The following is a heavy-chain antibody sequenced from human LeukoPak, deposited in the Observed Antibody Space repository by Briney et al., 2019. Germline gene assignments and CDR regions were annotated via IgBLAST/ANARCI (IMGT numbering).Heavy chain of an antibody. D-gene: IGHD3-3*01. CDR3: ARHDFWSGFDY. CDR1: GRSIDNYY. CDR2: IFYNGRT. J-gene: IGHJ4*02. Sequence: SETLSLTCTVSGRSIDNYYWGWIRQSPGKGLEYIAYIFYNGRTNYNLSLKSRVNISVDTSKNQFSLKLNYVTAAHTAVYYCARHDFWSGFDYWGQGALVTVSS. V-gene: IGHV4-59*08.